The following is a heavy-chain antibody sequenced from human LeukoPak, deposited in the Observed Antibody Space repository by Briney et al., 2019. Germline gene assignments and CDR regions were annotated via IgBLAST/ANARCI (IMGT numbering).Heavy chain of an antibody. D-gene: IGHD6-13*01. CDR2: ISGSGGSI. CDR1: GFTFSSYA. J-gene: IGHJ6*03. Sequence: VSLRLSCAASGFTFSSYAMSWVRQAPGKGLEWVSAISGSGGSIYYADSVKGRFTISRDNSKNTLYLQMNSLRAEDTAVYYCAKTEYSSSWYDYYYYMDVWGKGTTVTVSS. V-gene: IGHV3-23*01. CDR3: AKTEYSSSWYDYYYYMDV.